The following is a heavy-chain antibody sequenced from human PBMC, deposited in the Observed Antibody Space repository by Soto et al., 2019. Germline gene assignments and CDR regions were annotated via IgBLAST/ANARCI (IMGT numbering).Heavy chain of an antibody. CDR3: ARAYSSGWYVLDYFDY. Sequence: GGSLRLSCAASGFTFSSYSMNWVRQAPGKGLEWVSYISSSSSTIYYADSVKGRFTISRDNAKNSLYLQMNSLRAEDTAVYYCARAYSSGWYVLDYFDYWGQGTLVTVSS. D-gene: IGHD6-19*01. CDR1: GFTFSSYS. CDR2: ISSSSSTI. J-gene: IGHJ4*02. V-gene: IGHV3-48*01.